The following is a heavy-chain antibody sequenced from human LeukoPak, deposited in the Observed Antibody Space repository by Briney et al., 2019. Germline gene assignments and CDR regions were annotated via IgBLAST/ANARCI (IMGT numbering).Heavy chain of an antibody. CDR1: GGSTSNYY. Sequence: SETLSLTCTVSGGSTSNYYWSWIRQPSGKGLEWIGYISYSGSSNSHPSLKSRVTISVDTSKNQFSLKLSSVTAADTAVYYCARGGGVTRYCSGGSCYSVYYYYYMDVWGKGTAVTVSS. CDR3: ARGGGVTRYCSGGSCYSVYYYYYMDV. CDR2: ISYSGSS. J-gene: IGHJ6*03. D-gene: IGHD2-15*01. V-gene: IGHV4-59*08.